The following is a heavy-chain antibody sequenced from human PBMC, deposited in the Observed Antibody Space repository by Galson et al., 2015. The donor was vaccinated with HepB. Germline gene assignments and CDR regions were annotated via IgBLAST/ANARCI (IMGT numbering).Heavy chain of an antibody. CDR3: ARDRMGAWGDYRFGFDY. D-gene: IGHD4-17*01. V-gene: IGHV3-21*01. Sequence: SLRLSCAASGFTFSSYSMNWVRQAPGKGLEWVSSISSSSSYIYYADSVKGRFTISRDNAKNSLYLQMNSLRAEDTAVYYCARDRMGAWGDYRFGFDYWGQGTLVTVSS. CDR1: GFTFSSYS. CDR2: ISSSSSYI. J-gene: IGHJ4*02.